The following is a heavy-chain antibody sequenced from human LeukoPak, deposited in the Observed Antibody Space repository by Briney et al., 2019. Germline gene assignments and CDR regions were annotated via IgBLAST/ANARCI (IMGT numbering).Heavy chain of an antibody. CDR2: IIPILGIA. V-gene: IGHV1-69*02. Sequence: SSVKVSCKASGYTFARYFIHWVRQAPGQGLEWMGRIIPILGIANYAQKFQGRVTITADKSTSTAYMELSSLRSEDTAVYYCARSSYYYGSGSSDYWGQGTLVTVSS. D-gene: IGHD3-10*01. J-gene: IGHJ4*02. CDR3: ARSSYYYGSGSSDY. CDR1: GYTFARYF.